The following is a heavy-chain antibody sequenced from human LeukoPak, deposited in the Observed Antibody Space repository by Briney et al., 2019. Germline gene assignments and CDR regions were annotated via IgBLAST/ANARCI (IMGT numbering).Heavy chain of an antibody. D-gene: IGHD5-18*01. CDR2: ISSSSSYI. CDR3: ARGGSGYSYGYARY. Sequence: PGGSLRLSCAASGLTFSSYSMNWVRQAPGKGLEWVSSISSSSSYIYYADSVKGRFTISRDNAKNSLYLKMNSLRAEDTAVYYCARGGSGYSYGYARYWGQGTLVTVSS. V-gene: IGHV3-21*01. J-gene: IGHJ4*02. CDR1: GLTFSSYS.